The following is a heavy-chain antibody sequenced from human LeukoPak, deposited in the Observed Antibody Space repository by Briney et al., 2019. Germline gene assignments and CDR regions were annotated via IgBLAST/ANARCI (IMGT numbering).Heavy chain of an antibody. CDR2: ISTYNGNT. Sequence: ASVKVSCKASGYTFTSYGISWVRQAPGQGLEWMGWISTYNGNTNYAQKLQGRVTMTTDTSTSIAYMELRSLRSDDTAVYYCAREGAPFYYYYMDVWGKGTTVTVSS. CDR1: GYTFTSYG. CDR3: AREGAPFYYYYMDV. V-gene: IGHV1-18*01. J-gene: IGHJ6*03.